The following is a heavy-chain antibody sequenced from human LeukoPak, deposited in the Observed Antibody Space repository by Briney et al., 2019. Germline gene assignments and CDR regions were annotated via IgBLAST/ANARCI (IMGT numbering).Heavy chain of an antibody. D-gene: IGHD2-2*01. J-gene: IGHJ5*02. V-gene: IGHV4-34*01. CDR1: GGSFSGYY. CDR2: INHSGST. Sequence: PSETLSLTCAVYGGSFSGYYWSWIRQPPGKGLEWIGEINHSGSTNYNPSLKSRVTISVDTSKNQFSLKLSSVTAADTAVYYCARVRNIVEVPAANKAAHGFDPWGQGTLVTVSS. CDR3: ARVRNIVEVPAANKAAHGFDP.